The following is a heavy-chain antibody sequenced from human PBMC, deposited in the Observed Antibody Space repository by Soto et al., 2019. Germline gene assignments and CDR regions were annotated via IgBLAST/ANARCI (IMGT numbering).Heavy chain of an antibody. J-gene: IGHJ6*02. CDR1: FFPFLSYA. V-gene: IGHV1-69*01. CDR2: LLPLFFTA. D-gene: IGHD2-2*02. Sequence: SFPSSFFPFLSYAISCVLPSPGPVLSLLFFLLPLFFTAPYAQKFQGRVTITADESTSTAYMELSSLRSEDTAVYYCARSYQSIPAAIRRAIYYYYGMDVWGQGTTVTVSS. CDR3: ARSYQSIPAAIRRAIYYYYGMDV.